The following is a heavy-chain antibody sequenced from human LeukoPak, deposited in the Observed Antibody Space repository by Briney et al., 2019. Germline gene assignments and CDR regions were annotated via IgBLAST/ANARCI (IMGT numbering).Heavy chain of an antibody. V-gene: IGHV3-23*01. CDR2: ISGSGGST. D-gene: IGHD3-10*01. J-gene: IGHJ5*02. CDR1: GFTFSSYV. Sequence: GGSLRVSCAASGFTFSSYVMSWVRQAPGKGLEWVPAISGSGGSTNYADSVKGRFTISRDNSKNTLYLQMNSLRAEDTAVYYCANPSSITMVRGVIIPWGQGTLVTVSS. CDR3: ANPSSITMVRGVIIP.